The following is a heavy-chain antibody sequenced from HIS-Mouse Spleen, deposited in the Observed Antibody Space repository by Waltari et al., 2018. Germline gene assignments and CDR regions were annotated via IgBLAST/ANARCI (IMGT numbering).Heavy chain of an antibody. V-gene: IGHV4-34*01. J-gene: IGHJ4*02. Sequence: QVQLQQWGAGLLKPSETLSLTCAVYGGSFSGYYWRWIRQPPGKGLEWIGEINHNGSTNYNPSLKSRVTISVDTSKNQFSLKLSSVTAADTAVYYCARGAGVVVTAILNYYFDYWGQGTLVTVSS. CDR1: GGSFSGYY. CDR2: INHNGST. CDR3: ARGAGVVVTAILNYYFDY. D-gene: IGHD2-21*02.